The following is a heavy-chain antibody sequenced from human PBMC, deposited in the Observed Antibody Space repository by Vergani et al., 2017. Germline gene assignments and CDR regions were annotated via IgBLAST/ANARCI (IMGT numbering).Heavy chain of an antibody. CDR3: ARASGSYPYYYGMDV. CDR2: IYYSGST. Sequence: QVQLQESGPGLVKPSQTLSLTCTVSGGSISCGDYHWSWICQPPGKGPEWIGYIYYSGSTYYNPSLKSRVTISVDTSKNQFSLKLSSVTAADTAVYYCARASGSYPYYYGMDVWGQGTTVTVSS. V-gene: IGHV4-30-4*08. CDR1: GGSISCGDYH. D-gene: IGHD1-26*01. J-gene: IGHJ6*02.